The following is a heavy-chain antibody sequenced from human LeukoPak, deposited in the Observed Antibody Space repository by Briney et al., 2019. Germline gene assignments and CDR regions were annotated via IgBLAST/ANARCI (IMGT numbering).Heavy chain of an antibody. CDR2: IYYSGST. Sequence: SETLSLTRTVSGGSISSSSYYWGWIRQPPGKGLEWIGSIYYSGSTYYNPSLKSRVTISVDTSKNQFSLKLSSVTAADTAVYYCARVAVAGDYYYYYYMDVWGKGTTVTVSS. V-gene: IGHV4-39*07. CDR3: ARVAVAGDYYYYYYMDV. J-gene: IGHJ6*03. CDR1: GGSISSSSYY. D-gene: IGHD6-19*01.